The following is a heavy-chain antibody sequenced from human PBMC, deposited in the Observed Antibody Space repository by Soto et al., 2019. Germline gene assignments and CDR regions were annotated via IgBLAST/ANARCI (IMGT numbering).Heavy chain of an antibody. V-gene: IGHV3-15*01. D-gene: IGHD6-6*01. Sequence: GGSLRLSCAASGFTFSNAWMSWVRQAPGKGLEWVGRIKSKTDGGTTDYAAPVKGRFTISRDNSKNTLYLQMNSLKAEDTAVYYCARSSEYSSSVSKRWDYYYYMDVWGKGTTVTVSS. J-gene: IGHJ6*03. CDR1: GFTFSNAW. CDR3: ARSSEYSSSVSKRWDYYYYMDV. CDR2: IKSKTDGGTT.